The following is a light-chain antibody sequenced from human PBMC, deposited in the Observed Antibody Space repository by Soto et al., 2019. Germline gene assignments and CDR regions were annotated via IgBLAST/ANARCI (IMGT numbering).Light chain of an antibody. V-gene: IGKV1-39*01. J-gene: IGKJ1*01. CDR2: AAS. CDR3: QQGFTTWT. CDR1: QSISNY. Sequence: DLQMTQSPSSLSASVGDRVTITCRASQSISNYLNWYQQKPGKGPKLLIYAASSLQSGVPSRFSGSGSGTDFTLTISTLQPEDFATYYCQQGFTTWTFGQGTKVEIK.